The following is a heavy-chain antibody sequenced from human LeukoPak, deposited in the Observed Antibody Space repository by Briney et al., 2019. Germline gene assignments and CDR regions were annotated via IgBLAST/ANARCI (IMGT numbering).Heavy chain of an antibody. CDR2: IFTSGTT. CDR1: GGSISSYY. V-gene: IGHV4-4*07. J-gene: IGHJ3*02. CDR3: ARDEGDYSNMAGAFDI. Sequence: SETLSLTCTVSGGSISSYYWSWVRQSAGKGLEWIGRIFTSGTTHYKPSLRSRVTMSLDTSKNQISLNLTSVTAADTAVYFCARDEGDYSNMAGAFDIWGRGTMVTVSS. D-gene: IGHD4-11*01.